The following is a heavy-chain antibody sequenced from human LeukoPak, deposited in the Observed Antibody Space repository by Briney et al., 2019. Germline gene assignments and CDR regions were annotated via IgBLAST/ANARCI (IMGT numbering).Heavy chain of an antibody. CDR3: ARYSNYVGFS. D-gene: IGHD4-11*01. Sequence: ASVKVSCKAPGYTLTTYDINWVRQATGQGLEWMGWMNPNSGNTGYAQKFQGRVTVTRNTSISTAYMELSSLRSEDTAVYYCARYSNYVGFSWGQGTLVTVSS. J-gene: IGHJ5*02. CDR2: MNPNSGNT. CDR1: GYTLTTYD. V-gene: IGHV1-8*03.